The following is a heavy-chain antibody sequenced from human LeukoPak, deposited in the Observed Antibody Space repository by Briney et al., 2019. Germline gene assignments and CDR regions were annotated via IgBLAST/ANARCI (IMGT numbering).Heavy chain of an antibody. CDR1: GFTFSSYS. CDR2: ISSSSSYI. CDR3: AKEEQWLVQYYYYYYMDV. V-gene: IGHV3-21*01. J-gene: IGHJ6*03. Sequence: GGSLRLSCAASGFTFSSYSMNWVRQAPGKGLEWVSSISSSSSYIYYADSVKGRFTISRDNSKNTLYLQMNSLRAEDTAVYYCAKEEQWLVQYYYYYYMDVWGKGTTVTVSS. D-gene: IGHD6-19*01.